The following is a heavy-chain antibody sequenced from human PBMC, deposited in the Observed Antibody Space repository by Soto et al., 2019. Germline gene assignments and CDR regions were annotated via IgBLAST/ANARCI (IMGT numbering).Heavy chain of an antibody. Sequence: GASVKVSCKASGGTFSSYAISWVRQAPGQGLEWMGGIIPIFGTANYAQKFQGRVTITADESTSTAYMELSSLRSEDTAVYYCARDPSYYYGSSGYPGYAFDIWGQGTMVTVSS. J-gene: IGHJ3*02. CDR2: IIPIFGTA. V-gene: IGHV1-69*13. CDR1: GGTFSSYA. D-gene: IGHD3-22*01. CDR3: ARDPSYYYGSSGYPGYAFDI.